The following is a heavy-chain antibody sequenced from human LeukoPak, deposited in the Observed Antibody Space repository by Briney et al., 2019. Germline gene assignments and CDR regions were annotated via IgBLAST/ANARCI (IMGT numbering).Heavy chain of an antibody. Sequence: GGSLRLSCAASGFTFSSYWMSWVRQAPGKGLEWVSTISGRRDSTSYADSVKGRFTISRDNSKNTLYLQMNSLRAEDTAVYYCAKDPNFYYCMDVWGKGTTVTISS. CDR1: GFTFSSYW. J-gene: IGHJ6*03. CDR3: AKDPNFYYCMDV. V-gene: IGHV3-23*01. CDR2: ISGRRDST.